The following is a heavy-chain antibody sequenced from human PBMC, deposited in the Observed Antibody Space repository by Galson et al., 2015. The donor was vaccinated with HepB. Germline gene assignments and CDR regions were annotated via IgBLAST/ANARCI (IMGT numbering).Heavy chain of an antibody. D-gene: IGHD2-2*01. J-gene: IGHJ5*02. V-gene: IGHV3-15*01. Sequence: SLRLSCAASGFTFSNAWMSWVRQAPGKGLEWVGRIKSKTDGGTTDYAAPVKGRFTISRDDSKNTLYLQMNSLKTEDTAVYYCTTGCSSTSCYWNWFDPWGQGTLVTVSS. CDR2: IKSKTDGGTT. CDR3: TTGCSSTSCYWNWFDP. CDR1: GFTFSNAW.